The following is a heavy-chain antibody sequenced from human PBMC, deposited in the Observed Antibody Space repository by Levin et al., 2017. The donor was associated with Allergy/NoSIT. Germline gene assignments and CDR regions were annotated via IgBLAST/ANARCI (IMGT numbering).Heavy chain of an antibody. CDR1: GFTFTTSA. CDR3: AAAGGDLTGYYSTLDAFDI. CDR2: IVVGSGNT. V-gene: IGHV1-58*01. D-gene: IGHD3-9*01. J-gene: IGHJ3*02. Sequence: SVKVSCKASGFTFTTSAVQWVRQARGQRLEWIGWIVVGSGNTNYAQKFQERVTITRDMSTSTAYMELSSLRSEDTAVYYCAAAGGDLTGYYSTLDAFDIWGQGTMVTVSS.